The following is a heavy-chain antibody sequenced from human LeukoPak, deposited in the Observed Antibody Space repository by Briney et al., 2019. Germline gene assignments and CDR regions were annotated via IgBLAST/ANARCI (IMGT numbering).Heavy chain of an antibody. CDR2: IYYNGES. J-gene: IGHJ4*02. D-gene: IGHD3-10*01. CDR3: ARDRGVMGFDS. Sequence: PSETLSLTCTVSGGSISNYYWSWIRQSPGKGLEWIGYIYYNGESNYNPSLKGRVTISVDTSKNQFALRLTSVSAADTAVYYCARDRGVMGFDSWGQGTLVTVSS. CDR1: GGSISNYY. V-gene: IGHV4-59*01.